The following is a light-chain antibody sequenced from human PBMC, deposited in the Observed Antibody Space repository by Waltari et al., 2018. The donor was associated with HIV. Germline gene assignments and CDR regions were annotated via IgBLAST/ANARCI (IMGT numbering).Light chain of an antibody. Sequence: DIQMTQSPSSLSASVGDRVTITCRASQDISTSLNWYQQKPGRAPKVLIYDLSNLKTGVPSRFSGSRSGTDFTFTINTLQPEDVGTYYCQQSDNLPFTFGQGTKLEIK. V-gene: IGKV1-33*01. CDR1: QDISTS. CDR3: QQSDNLPFT. CDR2: DLS. J-gene: IGKJ2*01.